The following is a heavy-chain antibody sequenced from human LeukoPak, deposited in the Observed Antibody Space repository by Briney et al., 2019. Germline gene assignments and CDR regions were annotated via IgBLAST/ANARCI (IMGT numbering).Heavy chain of an antibody. D-gene: IGHD2-21*02. CDR1: GFTFSSYG. CDR2: ISGSGGST. Sequence: GGSLRLSCAASGFTFSSYGMSWVRQAPGKGLEWVSAISGSGGSTYYADSVKGRFTISRDNSKNTLYLQMNSLRAEDTAVYYCAKDTAYCGGDCYSPMYFQHWGQGTLVTVSS. CDR3: AKDTAYCGGDCYSPMYFQH. V-gene: IGHV3-23*01. J-gene: IGHJ1*01.